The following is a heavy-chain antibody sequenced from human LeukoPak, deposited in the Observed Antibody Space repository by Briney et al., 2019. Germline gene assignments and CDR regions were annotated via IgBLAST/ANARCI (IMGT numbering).Heavy chain of an antibody. CDR3: AKVPDYYGSGRYH. CDR2: ISSSGSYI. Sequence: GGSLRLSCAASRFTFSSYSMNWVRQAPGKGLEWVSSISSSGSYIYYADSVKGRFTISRDNAKNSLYLQMNSLRAEDTAVYYCAKVPDYYGSGRYHWGQGTLVTVSS. J-gene: IGHJ4*02. V-gene: IGHV3-21*01. CDR1: RFTFSSYS. D-gene: IGHD3-10*01.